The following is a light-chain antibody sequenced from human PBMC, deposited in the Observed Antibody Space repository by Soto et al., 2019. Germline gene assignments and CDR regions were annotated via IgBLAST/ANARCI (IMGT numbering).Light chain of an antibody. Sequence: IHRTQSRSCLSPSIVERVTITFRASQVISTSLACYQVKPGKAPKLLIYAASTLESGVPSRFSGSGSGTECTLTISGLQPDDFATYYCQQYNSYSPWTFGPGTKVDIK. CDR1: QVISTS. J-gene: IGKJ1*01. V-gene: IGKV1-9*01. CDR3: QQYNSYSPWT. CDR2: AAS.